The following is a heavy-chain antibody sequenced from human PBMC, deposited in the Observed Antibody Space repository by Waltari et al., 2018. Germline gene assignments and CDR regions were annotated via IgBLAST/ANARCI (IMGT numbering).Heavy chain of an antibody. V-gene: IGHV3-48*04. CDR1: GFTYSGSG. J-gene: IGHJ3*02. CDR2: ISGGSSTI. CDR3: ARATKYAFDI. Sequence: EVQLVESGGGLVQPGGSLRLSCGGSGFTYSGSGMNWVRQAPGKGLEWISYISGGSSTIYYTDSVKGRFTISRDNAKNSLYLQMNSLRAEDTAVYYCARATKYAFDIWGQGTMVTVSS. D-gene: IGHD2-8*01.